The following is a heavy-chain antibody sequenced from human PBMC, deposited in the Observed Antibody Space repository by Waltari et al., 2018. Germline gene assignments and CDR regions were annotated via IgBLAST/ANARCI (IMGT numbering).Heavy chain of an antibody. J-gene: IGHJ6*02. V-gene: IGHV1-46*01. D-gene: IGHD3-9*01. CDR1: GYTSTSHS. CDR3: ARDLGETDYGMDV. CDR2: INPSGGST. Sequence: VQLVRAGAEVKKPGASVKVCCKASGYTSTSHSMPLVRQAPGQGVEWVGIINPSGGSTSYAKKFQGRFTMTSDTSTSTVYMELSSLGSEDTAVYYCARDLGETDYGMDVWGQGTTVTVSS.